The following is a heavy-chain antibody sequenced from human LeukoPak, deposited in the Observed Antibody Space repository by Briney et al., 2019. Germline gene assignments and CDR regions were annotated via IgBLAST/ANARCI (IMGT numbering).Heavy chain of an antibody. CDR1: GGSISSSSYH. CDR2: IYYSGST. CDR3: ARDSYYDNSGEGAFDI. J-gene: IGHJ3*02. Sequence: SETLSLTCTVSGGSISSSSYHCGWIRQPPGKGLEWIGSIYYSGSTYYNPSLKSRVTISVDTSKNQFSLKLSSVIAADTAVYYCARDSYYDNSGEGAFDIWGQGTLVTVSS. D-gene: IGHD3-22*01. V-gene: IGHV4-39*07.